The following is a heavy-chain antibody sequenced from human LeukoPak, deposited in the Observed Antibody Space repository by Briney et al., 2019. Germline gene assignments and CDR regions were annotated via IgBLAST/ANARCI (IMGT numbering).Heavy chain of an antibody. V-gene: IGHV3-21*01. CDR2: ISSSSSYI. J-gene: IGHJ4*02. CDR3: ARGPYPTYYDFWSGYYTVY. Sequence: GGSLRLSCAASGFTFSSYSMNWVRQAPGKGLEWVSSISSSSSYIYYADSVKGRFTISRDNAKNSLYLQMNSLRAEDTAVYYCARGPYPTYYDFWSGYYTVYGGQGTLVTVSS. CDR1: GFTFSSYS. D-gene: IGHD3-3*01.